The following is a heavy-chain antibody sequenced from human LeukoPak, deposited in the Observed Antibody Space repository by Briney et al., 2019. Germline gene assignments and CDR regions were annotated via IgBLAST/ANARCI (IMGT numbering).Heavy chain of an antibody. CDR1: GGSISSYY. J-gene: IGHJ6*02. CDR3: AREPLLWFGELPSYYYYGMDV. Sequence: PSGSLSLACIVAGGSISSYYWSWIRQPAGGGLEWIGRIYTSGTTNYKPSLKSRVTMSVDTSKNQFSLKLSSVTAADTAVYYCAREPLLWFGELPSYYYYGMDVWGQGTTVTVSS. V-gene: IGHV4-4*07. CDR2: IYTSGTT. D-gene: IGHD3-10*01.